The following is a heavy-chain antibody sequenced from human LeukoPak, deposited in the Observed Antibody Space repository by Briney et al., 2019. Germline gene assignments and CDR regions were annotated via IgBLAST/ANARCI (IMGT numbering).Heavy chain of an antibody. CDR2: INPNSGGT. V-gene: IGHV1-2*02. Sequence: ASVKVSCKASGYTFTGYYMHWVRQAPGQGLEWMGWINPNSGGTNYAQKFQGRATMTRDTSISTAYMELSRLRSDDTAVYYCARDLAAAGTRYYFDYWGQGTLVTVSS. D-gene: IGHD6-13*01. CDR1: GYTFTGYY. CDR3: ARDLAAAGTRYYFDY. J-gene: IGHJ4*02.